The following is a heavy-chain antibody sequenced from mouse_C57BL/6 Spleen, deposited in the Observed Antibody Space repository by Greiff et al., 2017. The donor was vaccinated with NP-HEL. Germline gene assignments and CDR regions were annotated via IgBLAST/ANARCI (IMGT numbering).Heavy chain of an antibody. CDR3: ARGYYCNYVWFAY. J-gene: IGHJ3*01. CDR2: ISSGSSTI. Sequence: EVKLVESGGGLVKPGGSLKLSCAASGFTFSDYGMHWVRQAPEKGLEWVAYISSGSSTIYYADTVKGRFTISIDNAKNTLFLQMTSLRSEDTAMYYCARGYYCNYVWFAYWGQGTLVTVSA. D-gene: IGHD2-1*01. CDR1: GFTFSDYG. V-gene: IGHV5-17*01.